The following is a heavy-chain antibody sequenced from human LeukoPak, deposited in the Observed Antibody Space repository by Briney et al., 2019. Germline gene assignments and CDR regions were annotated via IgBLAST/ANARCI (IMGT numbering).Heavy chain of an antibody. Sequence: PGGSLRLSCAASGFTFNNYVMSWVRQAPGKGLEWVSTINGGGYNTYHADSVKGRFTISRDNSKNTLSLQVNTLRAEDTAVYYCARASGIYGSGWYFDYWGQGTLVTVSS. CDR2: INGGGYNT. D-gene: IGHD6-19*01. V-gene: IGHV3-23*01. CDR3: ARASGIYGSGWYFDY. J-gene: IGHJ4*02. CDR1: GFTFNNYV.